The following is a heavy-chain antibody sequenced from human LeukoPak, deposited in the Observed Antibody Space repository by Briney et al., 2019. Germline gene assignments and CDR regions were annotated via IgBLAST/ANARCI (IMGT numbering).Heavy chain of an antibody. CDR2: IYPGESDT. V-gene: IGHV5-51*01. J-gene: IGHJ4*02. CDR3: ARHLSGYSYVY. CDR1: GYTFATDW. D-gene: IGHD5-18*01. Sequence: GESLKISCKGSGYTFATDWIGWVRPMPGKGLEGMGIIYPGESDTRYSPSFQGQVTISADKSISTAYLQWSSLKASDTAIDYCARHLSGYSYVYWGQGTLVTVSS.